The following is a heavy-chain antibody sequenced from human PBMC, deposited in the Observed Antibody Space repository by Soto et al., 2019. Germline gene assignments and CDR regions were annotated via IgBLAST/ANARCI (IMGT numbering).Heavy chain of an antibody. Sequence: SETLSLTFTVCGGSLRIGDYYWTWIRQRPGKVLDWIGCIYKSGTSKYNPSLSGRVSISVDTSNNQFFLRLNYVTAADTAVYYCVRALGSRFMEWPRFDPCGKGRLVTVSS. CDR2: IYKSGTS. J-gene: IGHJ5*02. D-gene: IGHD3-3*01. CDR3: VRALGSRFMEWPRFDP. CDR1: GGSLRIGDYY. V-gene: IGHV4-30-4*01.